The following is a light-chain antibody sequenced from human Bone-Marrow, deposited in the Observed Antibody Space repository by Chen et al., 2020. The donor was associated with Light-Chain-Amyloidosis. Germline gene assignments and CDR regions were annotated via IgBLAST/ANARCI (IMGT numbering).Light chain of an antibody. V-gene: IGKV1-39*01. CDR2: AAS. Sequence: DILMTQSPSSLSASVGDRVTITCRASQSISSYLNWYQQKPGKAPKLLIYAASSLQSGVPSRFSGSGSGTDFTLTICSLLPEDFATYYCQQSYSTRFTFGPGTKVDIK. CDR3: QQSYSTRFT. CDR1: QSISSY. J-gene: IGKJ3*01.